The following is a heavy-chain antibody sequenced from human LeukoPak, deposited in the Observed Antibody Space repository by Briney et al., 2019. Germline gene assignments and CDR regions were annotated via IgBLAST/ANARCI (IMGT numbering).Heavy chain of an antibody. D-gene: IGHD6-6*01. V-gene: IGHV4-39*02. Sequence: SETLSLTCTVSGGSISSSSYYWGWIRQPPGKGLEWIGSIYYSGSTYYNPSLKSRVTISVDTSKNQFSLKLSSVTAADTAVYYCARDSQYSSSSPRFAYYGMDVWGQGTTVTVSS. J-gene: IGHJ6*02. CDR2: IYYSGST. CDR3: ARDSQYSSSSPRFAYYGMDV. CDR1: GGSISSSSYY.